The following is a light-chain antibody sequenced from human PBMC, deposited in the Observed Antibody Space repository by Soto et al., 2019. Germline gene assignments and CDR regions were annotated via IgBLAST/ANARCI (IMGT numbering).Light chain of an antibody. J-gene: IGKJ1*01. CDR3: QQYNSYSPT. Sequence: QMSHSPSSLSASVGGRVTIVCRASQSISSYLTWYQQKPGQAPKLLIYDASSLDSGVPSRFSGSGSETEFTLTISGLQPGDSATYYCQQYNSYSPTFGQGTKVDI. V-gene: IGKV1-5*02. CDR1: QSISSY. CDR2: DAS.